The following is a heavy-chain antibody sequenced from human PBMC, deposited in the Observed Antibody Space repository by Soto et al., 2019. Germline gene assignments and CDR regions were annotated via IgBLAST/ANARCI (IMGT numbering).Heavy chain of an antibody. J-gene: IGHJ6*02. D-gene: IGHD4-17*01. CDR1: GGSISRYY. Sequence: XETLSLTGTVSGGSISRYYWSWIRQPPGKGLEWIGHIYDSGSANYNPSLSSRVTISVDTSKNEFSLKVRSVTAADTAVYYCARGGRGLGGYYYYGMDVWGQGTTVTVSS. V-gene: IGHV4-59*01. CDR2: IYDSGSA. CDR3: ARGGRGLGGYYYYGMDV.